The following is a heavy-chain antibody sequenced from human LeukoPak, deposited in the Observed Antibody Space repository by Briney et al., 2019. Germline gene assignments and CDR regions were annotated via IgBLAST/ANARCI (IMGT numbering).Heavy chain of an antibody. CDR1: GFTFRNYW. Sequence: GGSLRLSCAASGFTFRNYWMHWVRHAPGKGLVWVSRINTDGSTRYADSVEGRFTISRDNAKNTLYLQMNSLRAEDTAVYYCARAGGSGWFDPWGQGTLVTVSS. D-gene: IGHD3-10*01. CDR3: ARAGGSGWFDP. J-gene: IGHJ5*02. CDR2: INTDGST. V-gene: IGHV3-74*01.